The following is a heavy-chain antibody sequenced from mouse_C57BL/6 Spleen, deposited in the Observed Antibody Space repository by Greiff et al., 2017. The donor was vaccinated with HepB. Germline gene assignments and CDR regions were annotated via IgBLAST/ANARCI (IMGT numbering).Heavy chain of an antibody. Sequence: QVQLQQPGAELVRPGSSVKLSCKASGYTFTSYWMHWVKQRPIQGLEWIGNIDPSDSETHYNQKFKDKATLTVDKSSSTAYMQLSSLTSEDSAVYYVERFYYGGSSYARDWGGQGTSVTVS. CDR1: GYTFTSYW. V-gene: IGHV1-52*01. J-gene: IGHJ4*01. CDR3: ERFYYGGSSYARDW. CDR2: IDPSDSET. D-gene: IGHD1-1*01.